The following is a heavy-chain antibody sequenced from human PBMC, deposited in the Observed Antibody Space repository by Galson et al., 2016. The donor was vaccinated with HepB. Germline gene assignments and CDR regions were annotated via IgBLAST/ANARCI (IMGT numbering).Heavy chain of an antibody. CDR1: GITFSTYA. D-gene: IGHD3-3*01. J-gene: IGHJ4*02. CDR3: AGHRMGWSN. Sequence: SLRLSCAASGITFSTYAMSWVRQAPGKGLEWVSGISGSGVGTFYADSVKGRFTISRDNSKNTLYLQMSSLKTEDTAVYYCAGHRMGWSNWGQGTLVTVSS. V-gene: IGHV3-23*01. CDR2: ISGSGVGT.